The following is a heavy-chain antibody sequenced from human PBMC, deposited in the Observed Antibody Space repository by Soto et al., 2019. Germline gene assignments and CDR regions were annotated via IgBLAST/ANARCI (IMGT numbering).Heavy chain of an antibody. CDR2: VYHTGST. V-gene: IGHV4-4*02. D-gene: IGHD2-15*01. CDR3: ARAKLCNTLSCPHSFDT. CDR1: GGSISTNNW. J-gene: IGHJ4*02. Sequence: QVLLQESGPGLINASGTLSLTCGVSGGSISTNNWWSWVRQTPGQGLEWIAEVYHTGSTTYNPSLKSRLTISVDKSKNQFSLRLTSVTAADSAVYYCARAKLCNTLSCPHSFDTWGQGTLVSVSS.